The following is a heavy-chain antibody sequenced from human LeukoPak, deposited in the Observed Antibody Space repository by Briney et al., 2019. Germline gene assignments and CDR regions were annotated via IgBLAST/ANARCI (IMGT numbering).Heavy chain of an antibody. CDR2: ISGSGGGT. CDR3: AKRQVFGDGEFDY. CDR1: GLTFSSYA. D-gene: IGHD2-21*02. J-gene: IGHJ4*02. V-gene: IGHV3-23*01. Sequence: PGGSLRLSCAASGLTFSSYAMSWVRQAPGKGLEWVSAISGSGGGTHYADSVKGRFTISRDNSKNTLYLQVNSLRAEDTAVYYCAKRQVFGDGEFDYWGQGTLVTVSS.